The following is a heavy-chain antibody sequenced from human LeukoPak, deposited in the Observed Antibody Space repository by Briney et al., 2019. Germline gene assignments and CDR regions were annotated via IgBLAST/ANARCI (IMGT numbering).Heavy chain of an antibody. J-gene: IGHJ4*02. Sequence: SQTLSLTCAVSGGSISSGGYSWSWIRQPPGKGLEWIGSLSYSGSSNYNPSLKSRITISIDMSKNQFSLSLTSVTAADTAVYYCAKSSVPAAPFDSWGQGTLVTVSS. CDR1: GGSISSGGYS. V-gene: IGHV4-30-4*07. D-gene: IGHD2-2*01. CDR2: LSYSGSS. CDR3: AKSSVPAAPFDS.